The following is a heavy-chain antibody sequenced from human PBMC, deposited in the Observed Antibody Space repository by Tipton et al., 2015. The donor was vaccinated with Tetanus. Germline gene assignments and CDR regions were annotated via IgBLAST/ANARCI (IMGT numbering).Heavy chain of an antibody. V-gene: IGHV4-31*03. CDR1: GGSLSRGGYY. D-gene: IGHD6-6*01. CDR3: ARDQARGARGWNYFDS. Sequence: TLSLTCTVSGGSLSRGGYYWTWIRQNPGKGLEWIGDIYFSGSTYYNPSLKSRVTISVDTSKNPFSLRLNSVTAADTAVYYCARDQARGARGWNYFDSWGQGTLVTVSS. J-gene: IGHJ4*02. CDR2: IYFSGST.